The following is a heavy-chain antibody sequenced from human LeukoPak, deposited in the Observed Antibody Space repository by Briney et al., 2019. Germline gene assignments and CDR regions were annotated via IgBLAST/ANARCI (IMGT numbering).Heavy chain of an antibody. CDR2: ISAYNGNT. D-gene: IGHD6-13*01. J-gene: IGHJ5*02. Sequence: GASVKVSCKASGYTFTSYGISWVRQAPGQGLEWMGWISAYNGNTNYAQKLQGRVTMTTDTSTSTAYMELRSLRSDDTAVYYCARDPISKAQQLVPVWFDPWGQGTLVTVSS. V-gene: IGHV1-18*01. CDR1: GYTFTSYG. CDR3: ARDPISKAQQLVPVWFDP.